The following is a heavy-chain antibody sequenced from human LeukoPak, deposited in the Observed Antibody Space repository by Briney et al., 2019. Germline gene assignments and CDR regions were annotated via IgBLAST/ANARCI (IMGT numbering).Heavy chain of an antibody. Sequence: GGSLRLSCAASGVTFSSYGMHWVRQAPGKGLEWVAVISYDGSNKYYADSVKGRFTISRDNSKNTLYLQMNSLRAEDTAVYYCAKDEGSGWPFDYWGQGTLVTVSS. CDR2: ISYDGSNK. J-gene: IGHJ4*02. D-gene: IGHD6-19*01. CDR3: AKDEGSGWPFDY. V-gene: IGHV3-30*18. CDR1: GVTFSSYG.